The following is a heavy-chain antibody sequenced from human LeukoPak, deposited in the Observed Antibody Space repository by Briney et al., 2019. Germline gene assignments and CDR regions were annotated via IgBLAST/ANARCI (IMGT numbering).Heavy chain of an antibody. V-gene: IGHV4-31*03. Sequence: SQTLSLTCTVSGGSISSDFYYWSWIRQSPGKGLEWIAYISYNGNTYYSPSLRSRVSISVDTSKNQFSLKLSSVTAADTAVYFCARHHYYGSGTFDYWGQGTLVTVSS. CDR1: GGSISSDFYY. CDR2: ISYNGNT. CDR3: ARHHYYGSGTFDY. D-gene: IGHD3-10*01. J-gene: IGHJ4*02.